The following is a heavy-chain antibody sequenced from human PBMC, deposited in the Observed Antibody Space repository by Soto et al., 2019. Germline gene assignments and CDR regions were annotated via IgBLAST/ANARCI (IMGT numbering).Heavy chain of an antibody. D-gene: IGHD3-16*01. CDR3: ARCVMEGAFKGGRRSYYWFLDL. J-gene: IGHJ2*01. CDR1: GESVSDSY. Sequence: QAHLQQWGAGLVRPSETLSLTCAVYGESVSDSYWTWIRRSPGRGLEWLGEINPSKGATYNPSLKSRLASSLDTAKRQLSLKLFSATAADTAVYYCARCVMEGAFKGGRRSYYWFLDLWGRGTLVAVSS. V-gene: IGHV4-34*01. CDR2: INPSKGA.